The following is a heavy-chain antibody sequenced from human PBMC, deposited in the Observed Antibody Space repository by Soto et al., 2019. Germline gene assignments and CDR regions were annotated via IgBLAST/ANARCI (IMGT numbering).Heavy chain of an antibody. CDR3: AHSKFEQQWLVRQYYFDY. Sequence: QITLKESGPTLVKPTQTLTLTCTFSGFSLSTSGVGVGWIRQPPGKALEWLALIYWDDDKRYSPSLKSRLTLTKDTSKNQVGLTMTNMDPVDTATYYRAHSKFEQQWLVRQYYFDYWGQGTLVTVSS. CDR2: IYWDDDK. D-gene: IGHD6-19*01. CDR1: GFSLSTSGVG. J-gene: IGHJ4*02. V-gene: IGHV2-5*02.